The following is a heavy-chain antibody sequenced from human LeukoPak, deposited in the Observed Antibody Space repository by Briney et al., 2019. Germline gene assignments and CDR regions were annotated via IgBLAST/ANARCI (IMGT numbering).Heavy chain of an antibody. J-gene: IGHJ6*02. Sequence: PGGSLRLSCAASGFTFKDYWMSWVRQAPGKGPEGVANINKEGNEEHFVDSVKGRFTVSRDNAKNSLFLQMNSLRVEDTAVYYCATYDNWVAGDVWGQGTTVSVSS. CDR1: GFTFKDYW. CDR3: ATYDNWVAGDV. D-gene: IGHD1-1*01. V-gene: IGHV3-7*01. CDR2: INKEGNEE.